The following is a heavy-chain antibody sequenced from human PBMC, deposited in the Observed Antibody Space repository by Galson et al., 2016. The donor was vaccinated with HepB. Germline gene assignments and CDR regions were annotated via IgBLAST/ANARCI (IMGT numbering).Heavy chain of an antibody. CDR1: GFFFSGRA. CDR2: INNGAATI. V-gene: IGHV3-23*01. Sequence: SLRLSCAASGFFFSGRAMSWVRQAPGKGLEWVSGINNGAATIGYAASVKGRFTISRDNSKNTLYLQMNSLRTEDTAVYYCARDDYSGGRGSPDYWGQGTLVTVSS. CDR3: ARDDYSGGRGSPDY. D-gene: IGHD4/OR15-4a*01. J-gene: IGHJ4*02.